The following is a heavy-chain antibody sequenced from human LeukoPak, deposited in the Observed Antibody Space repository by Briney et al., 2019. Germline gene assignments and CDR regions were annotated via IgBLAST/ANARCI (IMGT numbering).Heavy chain of an antibody. CDR1: GDSVSSISAA. J-gene: IGHJ4*02. CDR2: TYYRSKWYN. CDR3: SRETSHFDY. Sequence: SQTLSLTCVISGDSVSSISAAWNWISQSPSRGHEWLGRTYYRSKWYNDYAVSVKSRITIKPDTSKHQFLLQLNSVTPEDTAVYYCSRETSHFDYWGQGTLVTVSS. V-gene: IGHV6-1*01.